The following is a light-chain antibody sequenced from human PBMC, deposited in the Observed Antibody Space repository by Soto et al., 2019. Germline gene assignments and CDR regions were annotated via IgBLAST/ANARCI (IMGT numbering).Light chain of an antibody. J-gene: IGKJ3*01. V-gene: IGKV1-39*01. CDR3: QQSYNIPLT. CDR2: VAS. Sequence: DIHMTQSPSSLFASVGDTVTITCRASQTINSYLNWYQQKPGQAPKLLIYVASSLQNGVPSRFRGSGSGTDFTLSISSLEPEDFATYYCQQSYNIPLTFGPGTKLDFK. CDR1: QTINSY.